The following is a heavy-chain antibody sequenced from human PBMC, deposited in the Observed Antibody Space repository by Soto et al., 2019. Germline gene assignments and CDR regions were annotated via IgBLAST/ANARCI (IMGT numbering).Heavy chain of an antibody. CDR1: GFTFSNYG. J-gene: IGHJ4*02. V-gene: IGHV3-33*01. Sequence: PGGSLRLSCAASGFTFSNYGMHWVRQAPGKGLEWVAVIWYDGSNKYYADSVKGRFTISRDNSKNTLYLQMNSLRAEDTAVYYCVRDIVATIEALDSWGQGTLVTVSS. D-gene: IGHD5-12*01. CDR3: VRDIVATIEALDS. CDR2: IWYDGSNK.